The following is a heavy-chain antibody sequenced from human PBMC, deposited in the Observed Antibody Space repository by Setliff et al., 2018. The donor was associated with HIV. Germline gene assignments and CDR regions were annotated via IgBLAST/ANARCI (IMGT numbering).Heavy chain of an antibody. CDR1: GGSISSGSYY. J-gene: IGHJ5*02. Sequence: SETLSLTCTVSGGSISSGSYYWSWIRQPAGKGLEWIGRIYTSGSTNYNPSLKSRVTISVDTSKNQFSLQLNSVTPEDTAVYYCARGGNNWKGYWFDPWGQGTLVTVSS. V-gene: IGHV4-61*02. CDR2: IYTSGST. CDR3: ARGGNNWKGYWFDP. D-gene: IGHD1-1*01.